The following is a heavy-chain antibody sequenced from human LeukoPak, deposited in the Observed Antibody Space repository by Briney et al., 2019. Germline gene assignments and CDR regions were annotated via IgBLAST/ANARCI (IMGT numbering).Heavy chain of an antibody. CDR3: ARGSSSSWYV. D-gene: IGHD6-13*01. Sequence: ASVKVSCKASGYTLTTFGISWVRQAPGQGLEWMGWINTDNGNTNYAQSLQGRVTLTTDTSSNTAYMELRSLESDDTALYYCARGSSSSWYVWGQGTLVTVSS. CDR1: GYTLTTFG. CDR2: INTDNGNT. V-gene: IGHV1-18*01. J-gene: IGHJ4*02.